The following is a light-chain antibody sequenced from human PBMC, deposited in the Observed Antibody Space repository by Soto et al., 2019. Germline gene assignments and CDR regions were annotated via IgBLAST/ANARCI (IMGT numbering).Light chain of an antibody. V-gene: IGLV2-14*01. Sequence: QSVLTQPASVSGSPAQSITISCTGTSSDVGGYNYVSWYQQHPGKAPKLMIYDVSNRPSGVSNRFSGSKSGNTASLTISGLQAEDEADYYCSSYTSSSSYVFGTGTKLTVL. CDR1: SSDVGGYNY. CDR3: SSYTSSSSYV. CDR2: DVS. J-gene: IGLJ1*01.